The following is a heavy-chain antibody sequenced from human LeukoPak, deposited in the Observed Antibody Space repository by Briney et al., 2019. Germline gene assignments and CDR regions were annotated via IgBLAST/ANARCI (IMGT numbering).Heavy chain of an antibody. CDR3: ARASREWESRRAFDI. Sequence: ASETLSLTCTVSGGSISSGGYYWSWIRQPPGKGLEWIGYIYHSGSTYYNPSLKSRVTISVDRSKNQFSLKLSSVTAADTAVYYCARASREWESRRAFDIWGQGTMVTVSS. CDR2: IYHSGST. V-gene: IGHV4-30-2*01. D-gene: IGHD1-26*01. J-gene: IGHJ3*02. CDR1: GGSISSGGYY.